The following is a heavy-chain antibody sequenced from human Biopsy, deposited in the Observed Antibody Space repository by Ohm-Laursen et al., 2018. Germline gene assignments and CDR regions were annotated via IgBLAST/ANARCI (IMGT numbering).Heavy chain of an antibody. J-gene: IGHJ5*02. Sequence: GTLSLTCTVSGGSISSSTTYYWAWLRQPPGKGLEWIGSIYNTETTFYNPFLKSRVTISVDTSTNQFPRKVSSVTAADTALYFCARHPTGFWFDPWGHGTLVTVSS. CDR1: GGSISSSTTYY. CDR3: ARHPTGFWFDP. CDR2: IYNTETT. V-gene: IGHV4-39*01.